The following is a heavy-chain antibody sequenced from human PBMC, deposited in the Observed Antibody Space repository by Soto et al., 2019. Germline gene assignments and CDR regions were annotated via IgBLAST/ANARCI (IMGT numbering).Heavy chain of an antibody. Sequence: PGGSLRLSCAASGFTFSSYEMNWVRQAPGKGLEWVSYISSSGSTIYYADSVKGRFTISRDNAKNSLYLQMNSLRAEDTAVYYCASRTGIVGATKARGYYYGMDVWGQGTTVTVSS. CDR3: ASRTGIVGATKARGYYYGMDV. J-gene: IGHJ6*02. V-gene: IGHV3-48*03. D-gene: IGHD1-26*01. CDR1: GFTFSSYE. CDR2: ISSSGSTI.